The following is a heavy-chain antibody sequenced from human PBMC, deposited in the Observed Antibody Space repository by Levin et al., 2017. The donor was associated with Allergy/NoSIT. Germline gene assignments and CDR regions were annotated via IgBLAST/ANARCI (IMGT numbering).Heavy chain of an antibody. CDR1: GGSISTGGYY. CDR2: IFYTGNS. V-gene: IGHV4-31*03. J-gene: IGHJ4*02. CDR3: AGGVFYDRVTGDRRGYFDY. Sequence: SCTVSGGSISTGGYYWSWIRQHPGKGLEWIGYIFYTGNSYYSPSLKSRLAISLDTSKNQFSLRLSSVTAADTAVYYCAGGVFYDRVTGDRRGYFDYGGLGTLVSASS. D-gene: IGHD2-21*02.